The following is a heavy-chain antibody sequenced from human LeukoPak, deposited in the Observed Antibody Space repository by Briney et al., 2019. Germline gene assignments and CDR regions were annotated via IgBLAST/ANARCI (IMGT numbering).Heavy chain of an antibody. D-gene: IGHD3-10*01. CDR1: GGSISSSSYY. CDR2: IYYSGST. Sequence: PSETLSLTCTVSGGSISSSSYYWGWIRQPPGKGLEWIGSIYYSGSTNYNPSLKSRVTISVDTSKNQFSLNLNSVTAADAAVYYCARQSDYGYYIGYWGQGNLVTVSP. CDR3: ARQSDYGYYIGY. V-gene: IGHV4-39*01. J-gene: IGHJ4*02.